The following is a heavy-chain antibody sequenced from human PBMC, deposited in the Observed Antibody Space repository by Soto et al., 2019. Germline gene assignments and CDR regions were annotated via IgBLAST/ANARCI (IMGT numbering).Heavy chain of an antibody. CDR1: GGSGSSGSYY. D-gene: IGHD1-26*01. J-gene: IGHJ5*02. Sequence: PSGTLSLSCTVSGGSGSSGSYYWGWIRQPPGKGLEWIGYIYYSGSTNYNPSLKSRVTISVDTSKNQFSLKLSSVTAADTAVYYCARSSSGSYLGWFDPWGQGTLVTVSS. V-gene: IGHV4-61*01. CDR2: IYYSGST. CDR3: ARSSSGSYLGWFDP.